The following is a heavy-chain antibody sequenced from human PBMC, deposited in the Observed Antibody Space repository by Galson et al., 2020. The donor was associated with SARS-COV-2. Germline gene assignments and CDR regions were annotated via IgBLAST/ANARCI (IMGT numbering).Heavy chain of an antibody. CDR2: IYYRGRT. V-gene: IGHV4-31*03. CDR1: GGSISSGAYY. J-gene: IGHJ6*02. Sequence: SETLSLTCTVSGGSISSGAYYWSWIRQHPGKGLEWIGYIYYRGRTYYNPSLKSRVTIPVDTSKNQFSLKLSSVTAADTAVYYCARDFPPRLLWFGEDEEPHNYGMDVWGQGTTVTVSS. D-gene: IGHD3-10*01. CDR3: ARDFPPRLLWFGEDEEPHNYGMDV.